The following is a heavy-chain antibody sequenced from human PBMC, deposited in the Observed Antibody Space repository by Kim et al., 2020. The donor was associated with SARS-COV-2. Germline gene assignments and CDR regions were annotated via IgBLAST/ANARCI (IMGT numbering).Heavy chain of an antibody. J-gene: IGHJ4*02. CDR3: ARGQQQQWLAYYFDY. D-gene: IGHD6-19*01. V-gene: IGHV4-59*09. Sequence: PSLMSRVTVSVDSSKNQFSLQLSSVTAADTAVDYCARGQQQQWLAYYFDYWGQGTLVTVSS.